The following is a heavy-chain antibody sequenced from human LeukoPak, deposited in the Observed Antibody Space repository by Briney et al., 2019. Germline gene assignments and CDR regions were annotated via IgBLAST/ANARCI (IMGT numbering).Heavy chain of an antibody. Sequence: GGSLRLSCAASGFTFSSHWMGWVRQAPGKGLEWVANINQGASEKYSVDSVKGRFTISRDNAKNSLFLQMNSLRVEDTAVYYCARVDPYNSSWYDYWGQGTLVTVSP. J-gene: IGHJ4*02. CDR1: GFTFSSHW. V-gene: IGHV3-7*05. CDR3: ARVDPYNSSWYDY. CDR2: INQGASEK. D-gene: IGHD6-13*01.